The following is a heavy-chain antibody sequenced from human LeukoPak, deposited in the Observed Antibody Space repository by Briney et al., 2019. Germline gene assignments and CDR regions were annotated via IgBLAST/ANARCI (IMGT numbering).Heavy chain of an antibody. D-gene: IGHD1-26*01. Sequence: GGSLRLSCAASGFTFSSNAMSWVRQAPGKGLEWVSAISGTGDSTYYADSVKGRFTISRDNSKNTLYLQMNSLRAEDTAVYYCARDLAIRPLLSYGMDVWGKGTTVTVSS. J-gene: IGHJ6*04. CDR3: ARDLAIRPLLSYGMDV. CDR1: GFTFSSNA. CDR2: ISGTGDST. V-gene: IGHV3-23*01.